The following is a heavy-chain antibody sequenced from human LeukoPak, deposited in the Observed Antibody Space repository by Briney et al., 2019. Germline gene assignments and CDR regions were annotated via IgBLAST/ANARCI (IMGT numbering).Heavy chain of an antibody. Sequence: PSETLSLTCTVSGASISSSGYYWGWIRQPPGKGLEWIGSIYYSGSTYYNPSLKSRVTISVDTSKNQFSLKLSSVTAADTAVYYCARLAGTRSHVHGDYWGQGTLVTVSS. CDR1: GASISSSGYY. CDR2: IYYSGST. J-gene: IGHJ4*02. CDR3: ARLAGTRSHVHGDY. D-gene: IGHD6-19*01. V-gene: IGHV4-39*01.